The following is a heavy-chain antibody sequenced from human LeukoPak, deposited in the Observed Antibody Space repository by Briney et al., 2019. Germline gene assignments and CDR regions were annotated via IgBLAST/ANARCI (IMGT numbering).Heavy chain of an antibody. D-gene: IGHD6-13*01. CDR3: AKVKGLLSSSWHYYFDY. Sequence: PGGSLRLSCAASGFTFSSYSMNWVRQAPGKGLEWVSSISSSSSYIYYADSVKGRFTISRDNSKNTLYLQMNSLRAEDTAVYYCAKVKGLLSSSWHYYFDYWGQGTLVTVSS. CDR2: ISSSSSYI. CDR1: GFTFSSYS. V-gene: IGHV3-21*04. J-gene: IGHJ4*02.